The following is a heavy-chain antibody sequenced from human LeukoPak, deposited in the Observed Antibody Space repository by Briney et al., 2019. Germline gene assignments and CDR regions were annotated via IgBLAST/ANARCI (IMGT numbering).Heavy chain of an antibody. Sequence: SETLSLTCTVSGGSISSYYWSWIRQPPGKGLEWIGYIYYSGSTNYNPSLKSRVTISVDTSKNQFSLKLSSVTAADTAVYYCARGVSGYRPFDYWGQGTLVTVSS. J-gene: IGHJ4*02. CDR2: IYYSGST. CDR3: ARGVSGYRPFDY. CDR1: GGSISSYY. D-gene: IGHD3-10*01. V-gene: IGHV4-59*12.